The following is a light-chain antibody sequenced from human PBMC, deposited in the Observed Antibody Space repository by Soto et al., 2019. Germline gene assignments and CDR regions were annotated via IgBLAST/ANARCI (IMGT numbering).Light chain of an antibody. Sequence: EIVMTQSPDTLSVSPWERATLSCRASQSISSNLAWYLQKVGQAPRLLIYGASTRAPGISARFSGSGSGTEFTLTISSLQSEDFAIYYCQQYNNWSWTFGHGTKVDIK. J-gene: IGKJ1*01. V-gene: IGKV3-15*01. CDR3: QQYNNWSWT. CDR1: QSISSN. CDR2: GAS.